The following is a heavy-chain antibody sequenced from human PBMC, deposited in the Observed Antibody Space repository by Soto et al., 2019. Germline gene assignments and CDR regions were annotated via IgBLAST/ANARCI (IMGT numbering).Heavy chain of an antibody. V-gene: IGHV4-59*01. J-gene: IGHJ4*02. CDR2: IYYSGST. CDR3: ARNYCSXGSCPVDY. Sequence: PSETLSLTCTVSGGSISSYYWSWIRQPPGKGLEWIGYIYYSGSTNYNPSLKSRVTISVDTSKNQFSLKLSSVTAADTAVYYCARNYCSXGSCPVDYWGQGTLVTVSS. D-gene: IGHD2-15*01. CDR1: GGSISSYY.